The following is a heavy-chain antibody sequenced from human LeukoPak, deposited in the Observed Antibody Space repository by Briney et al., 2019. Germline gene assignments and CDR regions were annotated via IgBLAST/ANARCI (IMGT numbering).Heavy chain of an antibody. CDR3: ARRNDYVWGSYRPNHGMDV. CDR2: IYTSGST. J-gene: IGHJ6*02. V-gene: IGHV4-61*02. CDR1: GGSISSGSYY. D-gene: IGHD3-16*02. Sequence: SETLSLTCTVSGGSISSGSYYWSWIRQPAGKGLEWIGRIYTSGSTNYNPSLKSRVTISVDTSKNQFSLKLSSVTAADTAVYYCARRNDYVWGSYRPNHGMDVWGQGTTVTVSS.